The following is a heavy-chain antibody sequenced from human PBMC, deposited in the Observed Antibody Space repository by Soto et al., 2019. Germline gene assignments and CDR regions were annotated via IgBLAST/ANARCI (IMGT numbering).Heavy chain of an antibody. CDR1: GFTVSSNY. CDR2: IYSGGST. V-gene: IGHV3-53*04. J-gene: IGHJ5*02. Sequence: EVQLVESGGGLVQPGGSLRLSCAASGFTVSSNYMSWVRQAPGKGLEWVSVIYSGGSTYYADSVKGRFTISRHNYKNTLYLQVNSLRAEDTAVYYCSLTLGYCSGGSCYSGWFDPWCQGALVSVSS. D-gene: IGHD2-15*01. CDR3: SLTLGYCSGGSCYSGWFDP.